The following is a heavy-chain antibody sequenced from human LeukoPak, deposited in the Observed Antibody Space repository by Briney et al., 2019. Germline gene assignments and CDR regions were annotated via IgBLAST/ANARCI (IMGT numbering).Heavy chain of an antibody. CDR1: GASISSGKW. J-gene: IGHJ4*02. V-gene: IGHV4-4*02. CDR2: IYHSGST. D-gene: IGHD4-11*01. Sequence: PSETLSLTCAVSGASISSGKWWSWVRQPPGKGLEWIAEIYHSGSTNYSPSLKSRITISVDKSKNQISLKLTSVTAADTAMYYCARDTVTAGFDYWGQGTLVTVSS. CDR3: ARDTVTAGFDY.